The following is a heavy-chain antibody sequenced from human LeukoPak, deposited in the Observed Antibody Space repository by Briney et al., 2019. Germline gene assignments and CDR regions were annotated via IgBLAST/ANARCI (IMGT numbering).Heavy chain of an antibody. D-gene: IGHD2-2*01. CDR3: SRAPLHLAMYHYFDY. Sequence: PGGSLRLSCAASGFTFSTYVMSWVRQAPGPGRKWVSGISGSGGSTYYADSVKGRFTISRHNAKKSLILQMNSLRAEDPAVYYCSRAPLHLAMYHYFDYWGEGSLVTVSS. V-gene: IGHV3-23*01. CDR1: GFTFSTYV. CDR2: ISGSGGST. J-gene: IGHJ4*02.